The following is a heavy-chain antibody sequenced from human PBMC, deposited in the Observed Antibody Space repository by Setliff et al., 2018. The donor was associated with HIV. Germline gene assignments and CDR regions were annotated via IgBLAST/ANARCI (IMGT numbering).Heavy chain of an antibody. D-gene: IGHD3-10*01. CDR1: GGTFSSYA. Sequence: SVTVSCKASGGTFSSYAISWVRQAPGQGLEWMGGIIPFTGTTNYAQKFQGRVTITTDESRSIVYMEVSSLRSEDTAVYYCARAPRLTMIRGVFDYWGQGTLVTVSS. J-gene: IGHJ4*02. CDR2: IIPFTGTT. CDR3: ARAPRLTMIRGVFDY. V-gene: IGHV1-69*05.